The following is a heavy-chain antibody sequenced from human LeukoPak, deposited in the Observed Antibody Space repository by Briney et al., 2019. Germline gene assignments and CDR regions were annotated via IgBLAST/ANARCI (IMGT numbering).Heavy chain of an antibody. D-gene: IGHD5-24*01. V-gene: IGHV4-4*07. CDR3: AGEATNGMDV. Sequence: SSETLSLTCTVSGGSISSYYWSWIRQLAGKGLEWIGRIYTSGSTNYNPSLKSRVTMSVDTSKNQFSLKLSSVTAADTAEYYWAGEATNGMDVWGQGTTVTVSS. CDR2: IYTSGST. CDR1: GGSISSYY. J-gene: IGHJ6*02.